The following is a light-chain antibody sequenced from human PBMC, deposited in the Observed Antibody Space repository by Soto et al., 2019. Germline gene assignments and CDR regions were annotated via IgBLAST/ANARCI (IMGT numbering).Light chain of an antibody. J-gene: IGKJ5*01. CDR1: QSINTW. V-gene: IGKV1-5*01. CDR3: QHYNTYSWT. CDR2: DAS. Sequence: DTQMTQSPSTLSASVGDRITITCRASQSINTWLAWYQQKPGKAPKLLIFDASSLESGVPSRFSGSGSQTEFTLTISSLQPDDFASYFCQHYNTYSWTFGQGTRLEIK.